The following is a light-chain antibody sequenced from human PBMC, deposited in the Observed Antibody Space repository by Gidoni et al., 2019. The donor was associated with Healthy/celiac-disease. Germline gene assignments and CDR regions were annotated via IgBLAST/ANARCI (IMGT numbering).Light chain of an antibody. CDR3: AAWDDSLSGRWV. CDR2: RNN. V-gene: IGLV1-47*01. Sequence: QSVLPQPPSASGTPGQRVTISCSGSSSNIGSNYVYCYQQLPGTAPNLLIYRNNQRPSGVPDRFSGSKSCTSASLAISGLRSEDEADYYCAAWDDSLSGRWVFGGGTKLTVL. CDR1: SSNIGSNY. J-gene: IGLJ3*02.